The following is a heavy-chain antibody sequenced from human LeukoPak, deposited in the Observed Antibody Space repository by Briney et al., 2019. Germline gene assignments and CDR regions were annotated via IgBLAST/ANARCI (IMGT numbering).Heavy chain of an antibody. Sequence: GGSLRLSCAASGLTFSNYAMSWVRQAPGKGLEWVSTISGPGSSTYSADSVKGRFTISRDNSKNTLYLQMNSLRAEDTAVYYCARRSGIAVAGAFDYWGQGTLVTVSS. CDR3: ARRSGIAVAGAFDY. V-gene: IGHV3-23*01. CDR1: GLTFSNYA. D-gene: IGHD6-19*01. CDR2: ISGPGSST. J-gene: IGHJ4*02.